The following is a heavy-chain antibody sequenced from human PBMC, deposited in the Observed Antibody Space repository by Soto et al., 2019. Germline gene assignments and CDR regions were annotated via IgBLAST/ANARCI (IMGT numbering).Heavy chain of an antibody. D-gene: IGHD6-13*01. CDR2: FYYSGNT. CDR3: ARVQDAGTLIYYYGLDV. V-gene: IGHV4-59*01. CDR1: DDSISSYS. Sequence: QVQLQESGPGLVKPSETLSLTCTVSDDSISSYSWSWIRQPPGKGLEWIGYFYYSGNTKYNPSLKSRVTISVDTSKNQFSLKLYSVTAADTAVYYCARVQDAGTLIYYYGLDVWGQGTTVTVSS. J-gene: IGHJ6*02.